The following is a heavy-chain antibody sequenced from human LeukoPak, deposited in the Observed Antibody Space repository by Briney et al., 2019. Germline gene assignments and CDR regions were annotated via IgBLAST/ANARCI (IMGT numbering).Heavy chain of an antibody. J-gene: IGHJ4*02. Sequence: PGRSLRLSCAASGLTFSSYGMHWVRQAPGKGLEWVAVIWYDGSTEYYADSVKGRFTISRDNSKNTLYLQINSLRAEDTAVNFCGRAFPPLRTAAAGDYWGQGTLVTVSS. D-gene: IGHD6-13*01. CDR2: IWYDGSTE. CDR3: GRAFPPLRTAAAGDY. V-gene: IGHV3-33*01. CDR1: GLTFSSYG.